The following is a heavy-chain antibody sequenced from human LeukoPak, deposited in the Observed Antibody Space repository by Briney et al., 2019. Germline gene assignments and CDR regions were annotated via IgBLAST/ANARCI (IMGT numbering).Heavy chain of an antibody. V-gene: IGHV4-30-2*01. J-gene: IGHJ4*02. D-gene: IGHD2/OR15-2a*01. CDR1: GGSISSGGYS. Sequence: PSETLSLTCAVSGGSISSGGYSWSWIRQPPGKGLEWIGYIYHSGSTYYNPSLKSRVTISVDRSKNQFSLKLSSVTAADTAVYYCARGERGRFYDYWGQGTLATVSS. CDR2: IYHSGST. CDR3: ARGERGRFYDY.